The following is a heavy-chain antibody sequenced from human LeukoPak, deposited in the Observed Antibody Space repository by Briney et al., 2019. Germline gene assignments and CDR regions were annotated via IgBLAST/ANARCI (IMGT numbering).Heavy chain of an antibody. CDR3: ARGYPPRRYYDSSGYYSYYFDY. J-gene: IGHJ4*02. Sequence: GASVKVSCKASGYTFTSYGISWVRQAPGQGLEWMGWISAYKGYTIYAQKFQGRVTMTTDTSTSTAYMELRSLRSDDTAVYYCARGYPPRRYYDSSGYYSYYFDYWGQGILVTVSS. CDR1: GYTFTSYG. CDR2: ISAYKGYT. V-gene: IGHV1-18*01. D-gene: IGHD3-22*01.